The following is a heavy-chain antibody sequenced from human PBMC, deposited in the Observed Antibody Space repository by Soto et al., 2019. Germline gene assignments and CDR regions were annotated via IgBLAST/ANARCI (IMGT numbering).Heavy chain of an antibody. D-gene: IGHD6-19*01. J-gene: IGHJ6*02. CDR2: INPSGGST. V-gene: IGHV1-46*01. CDR1: GYTFTSYY. Sequence: ASVKVSCKASGYTFTSYYMHWVRQAPGQGLEWMGIINPSGGSTSYAQKFQGRVTMTRDTSTSTVYMELSSLRSEDTAVYYCARVFCLAGTSHYYYGMDVWGQGTTVTVS. CDR3: ARVFCLAGTSHYYYGMDV.